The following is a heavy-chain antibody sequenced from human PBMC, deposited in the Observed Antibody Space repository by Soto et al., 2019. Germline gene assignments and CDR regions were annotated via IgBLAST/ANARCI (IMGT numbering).Heavy chain of an antibody. CDR1: GFTFSDYS. V-gene: IGHV3-21*01. CDR3: ARTGRWLQFEDY. D-gene: IGHD5-12*01. J-gene: IGHJ4*02. CDR2: ISSSGNYI. Sequence: GGSLRLSCATSGFTFSDYSMNWVRQAPGKGLEWVSSISSSGNYIYSADSVKGRFTISRDNTKSSLNLQMNSLRAEDTAVYYCARTGRWLQFEDYWGQGTLVTVPS.